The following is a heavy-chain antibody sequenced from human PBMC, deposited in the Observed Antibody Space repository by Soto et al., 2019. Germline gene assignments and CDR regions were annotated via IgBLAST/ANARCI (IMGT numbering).Heavy chain of an antibody. V-gene: IGHV5-10-1*01. D-gene: IGHD3-16*01. CDR3: ARLAMASRRGYYGMDV. Sequence: GESLKISCKGSGYSFTSYWITWVRQMPGKGLEWMGRIDPSDSYTNYSPSFQGHVTISADKSISTAYLQWSSLKASDTAMYYCARLAMASRRGYYGMDVWGQGTTVTLSS. CDR1: GYSFTSYW. J-gene: IGHJ6*02. CDR2: IDPSDSYT.